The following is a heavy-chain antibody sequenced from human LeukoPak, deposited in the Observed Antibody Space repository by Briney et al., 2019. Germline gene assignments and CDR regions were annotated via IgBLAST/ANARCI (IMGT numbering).Heavy chain of an antibody. CDR2: IYDSGST. D-gene: IGHD2-15*01. CDR3: ARDCSGGSCYGAFDI. CDR1: GASIRSGDYY. V-gene: IGHV4-30-4*01. Sequence: SETLSLTCTVSGASIRSGDYYWCWIRQPPGKGLEWIGYIYDSGSTYYNPSLKSRITISVDTSENRFSLKLSSVTATDTAVYYCARDCSGGSCYGAFDIWGQGTMVTVSS. J-gene: IGHJ3*02.